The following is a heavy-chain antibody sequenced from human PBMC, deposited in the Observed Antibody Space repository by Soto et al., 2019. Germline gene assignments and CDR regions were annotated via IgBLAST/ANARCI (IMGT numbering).Heavy chain of an antibody. CDR1: GYTFTGYY. D-gene: IGHD2-15*01. CDR2: INPNSGGT. CDR3: ARDDVPLKEVADTPANIDY. V-gene: IGHV1-2*02. Sequence: ASVKVSCKASGYTFTGYYMHWVRQAPGQGLEWMGWINPNSGGTNYAQKFQGRVTMTRDTSISTAYMELSRLRSDDTAVYYCARDDVPLKEVADTPANIDYWGQGTLVTVSS. J-gene: IGHJ4*02.